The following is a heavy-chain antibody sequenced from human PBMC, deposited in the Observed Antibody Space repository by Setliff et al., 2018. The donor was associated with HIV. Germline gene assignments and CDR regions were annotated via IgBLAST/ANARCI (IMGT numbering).Heavy chain of an antibody. Sequence: SETLSLTCTVSGGSISSYYWSWIRQPPGKGLEWIGYIYYSGSTNYNPSLKSRVTISVDTSKNQFSLKLSSVTAADTAVYYCARVTYYDSSGYLFPFDYWGQGTLVTVSS. CDR1: GGSISSYY. CDR2: IYYSGST. V-gene: IGHV4-59*12. D-gene: IGHD3-22*01. J-gene: IGHJ4*02. CDR3: ARVTYYDSSGYLFPFDY.